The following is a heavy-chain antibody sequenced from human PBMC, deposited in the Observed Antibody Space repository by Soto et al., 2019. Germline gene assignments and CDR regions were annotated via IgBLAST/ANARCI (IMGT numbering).Heavy chain of an antibody. CDR1: GFTFSEYD. Sequence: QVQLVESRGGVVQPGMSLRLSCADSGFTFSEYDMHWVRQAPGKGLEWVALISYLGTKTDYADSVKGRFTISRDNFKKTVSLQMESLRADDSAVYFCARTDTGGTYFEFWGRGTLVTVSS. V-gene: IGHV3-33*08. D-gene: IGHD3-16*01. CDR3: ARTDTGGTYFEF. CDR2: ISYLGTKT. J-gene: IGHJ4*02.